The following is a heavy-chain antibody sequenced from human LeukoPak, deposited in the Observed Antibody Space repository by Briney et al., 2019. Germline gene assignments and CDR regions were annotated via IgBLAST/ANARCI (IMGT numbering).Heavy chain of an antibody. Sequence: GEALKISCKASGYSFTSYWISWVRQTPGKGLEWMGRIEPSDSYTNYSPSFQGHVTISADKSISTAYLQWSSLKASDTAMYHCARRRVAGSGHDYGTEVWGKETTVTVSS. CDR1: GYSFTSYW. CDR2: IEPSDSYT. J-gene: IGHJ6*04. CDR3: ARRRVAGSGHDYGTEV. V-gene: IGHV5-10-1*01. D-gene: IGHD3-10*01.